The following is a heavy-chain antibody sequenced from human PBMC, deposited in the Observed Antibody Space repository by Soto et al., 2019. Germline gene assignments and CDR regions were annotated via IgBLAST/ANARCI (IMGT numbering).Heavy chain of an antibody. CDR3: AKDRGYSYGNYYYYGMDV. CDR2: IIPIFGTP. CDR1: GDTFSSYA. V-gene: IGHV1-69*12. Sequence: QVQLVQSGAEVKKPGSSVKVSCKASGDTFSSYAISWVRQAPGPGLEWMGGIIPIFGTPTYAQKFQGRVTITAGESTSTAYMELSSLRSEDTAVYYCAKDRGYSYGNYYYYGMDVWGQGTTVTVSS. D-gene: IGHD5-18*01. J-gene: IGHJ6*02.